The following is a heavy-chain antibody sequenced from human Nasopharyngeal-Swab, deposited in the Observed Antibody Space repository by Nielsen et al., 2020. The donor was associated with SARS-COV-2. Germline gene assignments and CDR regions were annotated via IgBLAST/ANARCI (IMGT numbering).Heavy chain of an antibody. D-gene: IGHD1-1*01. CDR3: ASSQAYNWNDSDAFDI. Sequence: ETLSLTCTVSGGSISSSSYYWGWIRQPPGKGLEWVSAISGSGGSTYYADSVKGRFTISRDNSKNTLYLQMNSLRAEDTAVYYCASSQAYNWNDSDAFDIWGQGTMVTVSS. J-gene: IGHJ3*02. CDR2: ISGSGGST. CDR1: GGSISSSSYY. V-gene: IGHV3-23*01.